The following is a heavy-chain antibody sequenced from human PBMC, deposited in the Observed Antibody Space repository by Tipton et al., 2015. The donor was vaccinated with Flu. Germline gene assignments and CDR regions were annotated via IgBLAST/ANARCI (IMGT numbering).Heavy chain of an antibody. J-gene: IGHJ4*02. Sequence: SLRLSCAASGFTFSSYGMHWVRQAPGKGLEWVAVVWYDGSNKYYADSVKGRFTISRDNSKNTLYLQMNSLRAEDTAVYYCARQGGSYGFSILWGQGTLVTVSS. CDR2: VWYDGSNK. D-gene: IGHD5-18*01. CDR3: ARQGGSYGFSIL. V-gene: IGHV3-33*01. CDR1: GFTFSSYG.